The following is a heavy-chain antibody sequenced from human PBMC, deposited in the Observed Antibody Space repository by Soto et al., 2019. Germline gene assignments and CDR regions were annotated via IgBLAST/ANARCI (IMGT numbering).Heavy chain of an antibody. D-gene: IGHD6-19*01. Sequence: EVQLVESGGGLVQPGRSLRLSCAASGFTFDDYAMHWVRQAPGKGLEWVSGISWNSGSIGYADSVQGRFTISRDNAKNSLYMQMNSLRAEDTALYYCAKDMSPDAVAGLPDIWGQGTMVTVSS. CDR3: AKDMSPDAVAGLPDI. V-gene: IGHV3-9*01. J-gene: IGHJ3*02. CDR1: GFTFDDYA. CDR2: ISWNSGSI.